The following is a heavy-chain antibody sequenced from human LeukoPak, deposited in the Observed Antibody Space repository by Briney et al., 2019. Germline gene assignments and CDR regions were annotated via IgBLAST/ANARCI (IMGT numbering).Heavy chain of an antibody. CDR3: ARVNYDSSGYYRSAPFDY. D-gene: IGHD3-22*01. V-gene: IGHV3-7*01. CDR2: IKQDGSEK. Sequence: HPGGSLRLSCAASGFTFSSYWMSWVRQAPGKGLEWVANIKQDGSEKYYVDSLKGRFTISRDNAKNSLYLQMNSLRAEDTAAYYCARVNYDSSGYYRSAPFDYWGQGTLVTVSS. CDR1: GFTFSSYW. J-gene: IGHJ4*02.